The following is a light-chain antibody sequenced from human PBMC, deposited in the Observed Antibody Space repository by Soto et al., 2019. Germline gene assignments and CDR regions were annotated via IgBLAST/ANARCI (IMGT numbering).Light chain of an antibody. CDR2: GAS. CDR3: QQYDYSPYT. V-gene: IGKV3-20*01. J-gene: IGKJ2*01. Sequence: DIVLTQSTGTVSLSPGETATLSCRASQSLANNYLAWFQQRPGQAPKLLIYGASARATGIPDRFSGSGSGTDFTLTISRLEPEDFAVYYCQQYDYSPYTFGQGPKLEIK. CDR1: QSLANNY.